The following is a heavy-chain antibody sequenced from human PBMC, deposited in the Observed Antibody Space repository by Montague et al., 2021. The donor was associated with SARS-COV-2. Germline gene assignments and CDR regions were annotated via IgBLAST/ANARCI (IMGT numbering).Heavy chain of an antibody. CDR2: INHSGST. CDR1: GGSISSSSYY. V-gene: IGHV4-39*07. J-gene: IGHJ6*02. D-gene: IGHD3-10*01. CDR3: ARGRRILLWFGELFPGGDYYGMDV. Sequence: SETLSLTCTVSGGSISSSSYYWGWIRQPPGKGLEWIGEINHSGSTNYNPCLKSRVTISVDTSKNQFSLKLSSVTAADTAVYYCARGRRILLWFGELFPGGDYYGMDVWGQGTTVTVSS.